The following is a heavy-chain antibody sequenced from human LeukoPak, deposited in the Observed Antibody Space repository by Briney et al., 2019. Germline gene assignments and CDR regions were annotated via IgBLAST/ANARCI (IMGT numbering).Heavy chain of an antibody. CDR3: AYRRHSYGYNY. CDR1: GGSISSGSYY. V-gene: IGHV2-5*08. J-gene: IGHJ4*02. CDR2: LYWDDDK. D-gene: IGHD5-18*01. Sequence: QTLSLTCTVSGGSISSGSYYWSWIRQPPGKALEWLGFLYWDDDKRYSPSLKSRVTITKDTSKNQVVLTMINVDPVDTATYFCAYRRHSYGYNYWGQGTLVTVSS.